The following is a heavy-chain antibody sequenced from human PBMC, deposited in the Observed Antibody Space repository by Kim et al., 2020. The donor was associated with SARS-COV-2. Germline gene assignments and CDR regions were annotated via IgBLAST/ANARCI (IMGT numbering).Heavy chain of an antibody. J-gene: IGHJ4*02. D-gene: IGHD3-22*01. CDR3: TTGRYYYDSSGYYTPNADD. CDR1: GFTFSNAW. Sequence: GGSLRLSCAASGFTFSNAWMSWVRQAPGKGLEWVGRIKSKTDGGTTDYAAPVKGRFTISRDDSKNTLYLQMNSLKTEDTAVYYCTTGRYYYDSSGYYTPNADDWGQGTLVTVSS. V-gene: IGHV3-15*01. CDR2: IKSKTDGGTT.